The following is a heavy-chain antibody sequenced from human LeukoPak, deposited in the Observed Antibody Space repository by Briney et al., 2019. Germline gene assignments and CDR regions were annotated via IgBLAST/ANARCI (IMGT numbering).Heavy chain of an antibody. CDR2: INPNSGGT. J-gene: IGHJ4*02. V-gene: IGHV1-2*04. D-gene: IGHD3-22*01. CDR1: GYTFTGYY. Sequence: VASVKVSCKASGYTFTGYYMHWVRQAPGQGLEWMGWINPNSGGTNYAQKFQGWVTMTRDTSISTAYMELSRLRSDDTAVYYCARGSYYYDSSGYRHFDYWGQGTLVTVSS. CDR3: ARGSYYYDSSGYRHFDY.